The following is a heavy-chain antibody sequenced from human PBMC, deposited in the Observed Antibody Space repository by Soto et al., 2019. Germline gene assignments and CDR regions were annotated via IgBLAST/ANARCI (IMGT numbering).Heavy chain of an antibody. CDR1: GFTFKNYG. V-gene: IGHV3-30*18. D-gene: IGHD3-22*01. CDR3: AKDVGSHLTMKGMADFGLDH. J-gene: IGHJ4*02. Sequence: PGGSLRLSCVASGFTFKNYGMHWVRQAPGKGLEWVAVISYDGTNKYYADSVKGRFTITRDNSKNTVYLQVHSLRAEDTAVYYCAKDVGSHLTMKGMADFGLDHWGQGNLVTVSS. CDR2: ISYDGTNK.